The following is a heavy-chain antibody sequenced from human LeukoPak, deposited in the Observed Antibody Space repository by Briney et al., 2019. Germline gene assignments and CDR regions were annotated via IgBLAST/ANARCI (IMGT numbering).Heavy chain of an antibody. CDR3: ARELAGHYYGSGSSFDY. Sequence: RSGGSLRLSCAASGFSFSRYWIHWVRQAPGKGLEWVSRINPDGSTTTYADSVKGRFTISRDNAENTVYLQMNSLRAEDTAVYYCARELAGHYYGSGSSFDYWGQGTLVTVSS. J-gene: IGHJ4*02. CDR2: INPDGSTT. CDR1: GFSFSRYW. D-gene: IGHD3-10*01. V-gene: IGHV3-74*01.